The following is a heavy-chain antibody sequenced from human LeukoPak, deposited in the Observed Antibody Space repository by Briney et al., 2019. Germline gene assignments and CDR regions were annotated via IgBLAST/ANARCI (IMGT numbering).Heavy chain of an antibody. CDR3: ARMGDIVVVPAAILGRGAFDI. CDR2: IYHSGST. CDR1: GGSISSGGYY. J-gene: IGHJ3*02. Sequence: PSGTLPLTCTVSGGSISSGGYYWSWIRQPPGKGLEWIGYIYHSGSTYYNPSLKSRVTISVDRSKNQFSLKLSSVTAADTAVYYCARMGDIVVVPAAILGRGAFDIWGQGTMVTVSS. V-gene: IGHV4-30-2*01. D-gene: IGHD2-2*02.